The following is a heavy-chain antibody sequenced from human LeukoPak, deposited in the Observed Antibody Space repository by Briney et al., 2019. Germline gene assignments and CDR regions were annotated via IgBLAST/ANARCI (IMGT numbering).Heavy chain of an antibody. J-gene: IGHJ4*02. V-gene: IGHV3-74*01. CDR3: AKYDILTGYGIDY. CDR1: GFTFSNYW. CDR2: INYDGGSK. D-gene: IGHD3-9*01. Sequence: GGSLRLSCAASGFTFSNYWMHWVRQAPGKGLVWVSRINYDGGSKAYADSVKGRFTISRDNAKNTLYLQMNSLRAEDTAVYYCAKYDILTGYGIDYWGQGTLVTVSS.